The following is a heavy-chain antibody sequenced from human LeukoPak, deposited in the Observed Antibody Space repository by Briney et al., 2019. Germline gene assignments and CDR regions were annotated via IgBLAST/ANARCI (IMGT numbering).Heavy chain of an antibody. CDR2: IKQDGSEQ. V-gene: IGHV3-7*01. Sequence: GGSLRLPCAASGFSFGRHRMSWVRQTPGKGLEWVAYIKQDGSEQKYVDSVKGRFTISRDNAKNSLYLQMNSLSAEDTAVYYCARDASYFQLWGQGTLVTVSS. J-gene: IGHJ1*01. CDR1: GFSFGRHR. CDR3: ARDASYFQL.